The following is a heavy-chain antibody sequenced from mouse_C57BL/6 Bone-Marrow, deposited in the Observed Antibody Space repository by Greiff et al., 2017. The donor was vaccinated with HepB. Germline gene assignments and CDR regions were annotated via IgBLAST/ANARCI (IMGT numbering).Heavy chain of an antibody. CDR2: IDPENGDT. V-gene: IGHV14-4*01. Sequence: VQLQQSGAELVRPGASVKLSCTASGFNIKDDYMHWVKQRPEQGLEWIGWIDPENGDTEYASKFQGKATITADTSSNTAYLQLSSLTSEDTAVDYCTTTGWWYFDVWGTGTTVTVSS. D-gene: IGHD4-1*01. CDR3: TTTGWWYFDV. CDR1: GFNIKDDY. J-gene: IGHJ1*03.